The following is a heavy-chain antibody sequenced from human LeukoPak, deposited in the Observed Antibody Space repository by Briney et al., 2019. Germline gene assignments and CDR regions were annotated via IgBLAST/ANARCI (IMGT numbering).Heavy chain of an antibody. J-gene: IGHJ5*02. D-gene: IGHD4-17*01. V-gene: IGHV4-59*08. CDR1: GGSINSYY. Sequence: PSETLSLTCTVSGGSINSYYWSWIRQPPGKGLEWIGYIHYSGSTNYNPSLKSRVTISADTSKNQFSLKLSSVTAADTAVYYCAKSNYGDYSPTFFDPWGQGTLVTVSS. CDR3: AKSNYGDYSPTFFDP. CDR2: IHYSGST.